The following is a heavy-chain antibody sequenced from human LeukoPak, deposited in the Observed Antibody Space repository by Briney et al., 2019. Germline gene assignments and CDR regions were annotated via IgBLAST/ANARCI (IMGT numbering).Heavy chain of an antibody. CDR3: ATRHRPGYYYGMDV. CDR1: GFTVSTNY. CDR2: INSGTTT. V-gene: IGHV3-53*01. Sequence: GGSLRLSCAASGFTVSTNYMSWVRQAPGKGLEWVSIINSGTTTYYADSVKGRFTISKDNSKNTLYLQMNYLRAEDTAVYYCATRHRPGYYYGMDVWGQGTTVTV. J-gene: IGHJ6*02. D-gene: IGHD6-6*01.